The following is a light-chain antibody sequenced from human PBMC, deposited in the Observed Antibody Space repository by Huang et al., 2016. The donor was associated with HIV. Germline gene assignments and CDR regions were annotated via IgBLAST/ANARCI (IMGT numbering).Light chain of an antibody. J-gene: IGKJ1*01. CDR2: GAS. V-gene: IGKV3-20*01. CDR1: QSVSRSY. CDR3: QQYGSSPRT. Sequence: EIVLTQSPGTLSLSPGERATLSCRASQSVSRSYLAWYQQKPGQAPRLLIYGASSRATGIPDRFSVSGSGTDFTLTISRLEPEDFAVYYCQQYGSSPRTFGQGTKVEIK.